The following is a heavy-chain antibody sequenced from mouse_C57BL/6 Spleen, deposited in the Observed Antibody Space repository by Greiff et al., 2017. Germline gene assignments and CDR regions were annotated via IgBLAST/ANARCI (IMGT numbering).Heavy chain of an antibody. CDR1: GYTFTDYY. D-gene: IGHD2-1*01. Sequence: VQVVESGAELVRPGASVKLSCKASGYTFTDYYINWVKQRPGQGLEWIARIYPGSGNTYYNEKFKGKATLTAEKSSSTAYMQLSSLTSEDSAVYFCARSGYGNYDYWGQGTTLTVSS. J-gene: IGHJ2*01. V-gene: IGHV1-76*01. CDR3: ARSGYGNYDY. CDR2: IYPGSGNT.